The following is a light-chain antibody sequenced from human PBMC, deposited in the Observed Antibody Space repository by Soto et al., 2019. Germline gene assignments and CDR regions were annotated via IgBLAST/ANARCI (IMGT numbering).Light chain of an antibody. J-gene: IGKJ5*01. Sequence: EIVLTQSPGTLSLSPGERATLSCRASQGVSSSYVAWYQQKGGQSPRLLIYDASSRATGIPDRFSGSGSGTDFTLTLGRLEPEDFAVYYCQQYGNSPITFGQGTRLEIK. V-gene: IGKV3-20*01. CDR3: QQYGNSPIT. CDR1: QGVSSSY. CDR2: DAS.